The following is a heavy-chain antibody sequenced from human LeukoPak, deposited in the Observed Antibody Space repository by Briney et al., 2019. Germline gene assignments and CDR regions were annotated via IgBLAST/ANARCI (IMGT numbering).Heavy chain of an antibody. J-gene: IGHJ4*02. Sequence: SETLSLTCTVSGGSISSSSYYWGWIRQPAGKGLEWIGRIYTSGSTNYNPSLKSRVTMSVDTSKNQFSLKLSSVTAADTAVYYCARSRIWFGGGYYFDYWGQGTLVTVSS. CDR1: GGSISSSSYY. V-gene: IGHV4-61*02. D-gene: IGHD3-10*01. CDR3: ARSRIWFGGGYYFDY. CDR2: IYTSGST.